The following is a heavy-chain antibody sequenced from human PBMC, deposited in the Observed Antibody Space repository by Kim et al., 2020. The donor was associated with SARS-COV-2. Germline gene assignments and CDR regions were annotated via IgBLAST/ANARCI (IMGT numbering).Heavy chain of an antibody. CDR2: INPNSGGT. CDR1: GYTFTGYY. J-gene: IGHJ1*01. V-gene: IGHV1-2*02. Sequence: ASVKVSCKASGYTFTGYYMHWVRQAPGQGLEWMGWINPNSGGTNYAQKFQGRVTMTRDTSISTAYMELSRLRSDDTAVYYCARAEVVVVPAADPYDVDFWSGYHRSEYFQHWGQGTLVTVSS. CDR3: ARAEVVVVPAADPYDVDFWSGYHRSEYFQH. D-gene: IGHD2-2*01.